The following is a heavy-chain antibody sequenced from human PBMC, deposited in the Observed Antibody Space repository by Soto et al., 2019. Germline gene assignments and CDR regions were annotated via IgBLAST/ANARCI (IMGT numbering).Heavy chain of an antibody. D-gene: IGHD3-16*01. CDR3: ARERVSVGPDY. Sequence: QIHLVQSGAEVKKPGASVKVSCKGSGYAFSSYGINWVRQAPGQGVEWMGWISAYNGNAEYAQNLQGRVTMTTDTSTSTTSMELRSLRSDDTAIYYCARERVSVGPDYWGQGPLVTVSS. V-gene: IGHV1-18*01. CDR1: GYAFSSYG. CDR2: ISAYNGNA. J-gene: IGHJ4*02.